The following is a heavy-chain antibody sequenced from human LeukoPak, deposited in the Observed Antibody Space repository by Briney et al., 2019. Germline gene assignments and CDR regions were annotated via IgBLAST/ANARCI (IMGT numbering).Heavy chain of an antibody. CDR2: IYYSGST. Sequence: PSETLSLTCTVSGGSISSSSYYWGWIRQPPGKGLEWIGSIYYSGSTYYNPSLKSRVTISVDTSKNQFSLKLSSVTAADTAVYYCVRTYYGILTGYLFDPWGQGTLVTVSS. CDR3: VRTYYGILTGYLFDP. V-gene: IGHV4-39*01. CDR1: GGSISSSSYY. J-gene: IGHJ5*02. D-gene: IGHD3-9*01.